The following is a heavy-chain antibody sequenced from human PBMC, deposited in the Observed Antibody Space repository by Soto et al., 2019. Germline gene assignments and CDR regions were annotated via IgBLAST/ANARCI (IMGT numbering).Heavy chain of an antibody. Sequence: SVKVTCKASSGTFSGYAISLWRPAPGQGLEWMGGIIPIFGTANYAQKFQGRVTITADESTSTAYMELSSLRSEDTAVYYCAREIVGATQKGSYWGQGTLVTVSS. V-gene: IGHV1-69*13. CDR2: IIPIFGTA. CDR3: AREIVGATQKGSY. CDR1: SGTFSGYA. D-gene: IGHD1-26*01. J-gene: IGHJ4*02.